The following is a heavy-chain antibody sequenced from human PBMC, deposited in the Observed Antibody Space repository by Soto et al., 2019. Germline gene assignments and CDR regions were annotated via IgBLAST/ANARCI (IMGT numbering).Heavy chain of an antibody. CDR2: ISADAETT. J-gene: IGHJ4*02. CDR1: GFSFRSYA. Sequence: QPGGSLRLSCSASGFSFRSYAMTWVRQAPGKGLDWVSGISADAETTHYADSVKGRFTLSRDNSKNTLFLQMNSLRPDDTAVYFCAKGEGYDFWSGFSHFDNWGQGILVTVSS. V-gene: IGHV3-23*01. CDR3: AKGEGYDFWSGFSHFDN. D-gene: IGHD3-3*01.